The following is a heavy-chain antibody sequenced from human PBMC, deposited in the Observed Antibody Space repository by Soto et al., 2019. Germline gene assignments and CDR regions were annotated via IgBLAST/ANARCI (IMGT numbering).Heavy chain of an antibody. D-gene: IGHD3-10*01. V-gene: IGHV1-69*06. CDR2: IIPSFATG. Sequence: SVKVSCKASGGTFGNSAISWVRQAPGQGLEWMGGIIPSFATGNSAPEFQGRLTITADKSTTTAYMELSSLRSEDTAVYYCARSYYGSGSYWFYGMDVWGQGTTVTVS. CDR1: GGTFGNSA. J-gene: IGHJ6*02. CDR3: ARSYYGSGSYWFYGMDV.